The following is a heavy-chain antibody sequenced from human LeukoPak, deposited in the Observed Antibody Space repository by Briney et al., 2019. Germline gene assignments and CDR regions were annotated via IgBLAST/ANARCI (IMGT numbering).Heavy chain of an antibody. CDR3: TSLGTTFGGVIVLPFDY. CDR1: GFTFSGSA. CDR2: IRSKANSYAT. Sequence: PGRSLRLSCAASGFTFSGSAMHWVRQASGKGLEWVGRIRSKANSYATAYAASVKGRFTISRDDSKSTAYLQMNSLKTEDTAVYYCTSLGTTFGGVIVLPFDYWGQGTLVTVSS. V-gene: IGHV3-73*01. J-gene: IGHJ4*02. D-gene: IGHD3-16*02.